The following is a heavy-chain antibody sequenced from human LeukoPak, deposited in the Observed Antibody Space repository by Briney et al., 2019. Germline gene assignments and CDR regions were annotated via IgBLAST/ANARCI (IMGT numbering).Heavy chain of an antibody. CDR1: VGSLTSGGDY. Sequence: SQTLSLTCTVSVGSLTSGGDYWNWIRQHPGKGLEWIGYISNSGNTYYNPSLKSRVTLSVDTSKNQFSLKLDSVTAADTAVYYCATVNYDVLTGYYLQWGQGTLVTVSS. CDR2: ISNSGNT. V-gene: IGHV4-31*03. J-gene: IGHJ4*02. CDR3: ATVNYDVLTGYYLQ. D-gene: IGHD3-9*01.